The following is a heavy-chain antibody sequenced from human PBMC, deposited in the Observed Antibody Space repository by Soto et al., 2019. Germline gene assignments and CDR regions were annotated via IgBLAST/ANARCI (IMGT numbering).Heavy chain of an antibody. CDR1: CESFGGYY. V-gene: IGHV4-34*01. J-gene: IGHJ5*02. D-gene: IGHD3-3*01. CDR2: INHSGSP. CDR3: VRVRRITIFGVVITKGEYNWLDP. Sequence: SENLCLTCGVYCESFGGYYRRCISQPPGKGLEWIGGINHSGSPYNNLSRKRRVTISVDTSQNQFSLKLSSVTAADTAVYYGVRVRRITIFGVVITKGEYNWLDPWGQGTLVT.